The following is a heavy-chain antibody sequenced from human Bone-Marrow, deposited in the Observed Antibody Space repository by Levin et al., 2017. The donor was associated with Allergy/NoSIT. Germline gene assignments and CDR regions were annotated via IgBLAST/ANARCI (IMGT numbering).Heavy chain of an antibody. V-gene: IGHV3-23*01. CDR1: GFTFRNYA. CDR3: AKGITIFGVGRLDC. D-gene: IGHD3-3*01. J-gene: IGHJ4*02. Sequence: GGSLRLSCATSGFTFRNYAMNWVRQAAGKGLEWVSGITGDAEVTHYADSVKGRFTIYRDNSKNTVYLQMNSLRVEDTAIYYCAKGITIFGVGRLDCWGQGTLVTVSS. CDR2: ITGDAEVT.